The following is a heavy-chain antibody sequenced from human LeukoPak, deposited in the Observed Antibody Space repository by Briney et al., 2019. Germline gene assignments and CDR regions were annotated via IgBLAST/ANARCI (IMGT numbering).Heavy chain of an antibody. V-gene: IGHV1-69*04. Sequence: GASVKVSCKASGGTFSSYAISWVRQAPGQGLEWMGRIIPILGIANYAQKFQGRVTITADKSTSTAYMELSSLRSADTAVYYCARAPRYVWFGESSSLDEYYFDYWGQGTLVTVSS. CDR1: GGTFSSYA. D-gene: IGHD3-10*01. CDR3: ARAPRYVWFGESSSLDEYYFDY. J-gene: IGHJ4*02. CDR2: IIPILGIA.